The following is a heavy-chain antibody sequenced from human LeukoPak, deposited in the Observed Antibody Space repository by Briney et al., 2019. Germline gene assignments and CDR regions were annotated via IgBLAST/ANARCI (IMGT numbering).Heavy chain of an antibody. J-gene: IGHJ4*02. CDR1: GFTFSSYA. V-gene: IGHV3-23*01. CDR3: AKEGVTMIVVVITTYPYYFDY. CDR2: ISGSGGST. D-gene: IGHD3-22*01. Sequence: GGSLRLPCAASGFTFSSYAMSWVRQAPGKGLEWVSAISGSGGSTYYADSVKGRFTISRDNSKNTLYLQMNSLRAEDTAVYYCAKEGVTMIVVVITTYPYYFDYWGQGTLVAVSS.